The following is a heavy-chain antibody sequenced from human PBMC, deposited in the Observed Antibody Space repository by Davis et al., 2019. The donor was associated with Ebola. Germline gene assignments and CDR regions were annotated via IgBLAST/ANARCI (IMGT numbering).Heavy chain of an antibody. J-gene: IGHJ4*02. V-gene: IGHV1-18*01. CDR2: ISAYNGNT. CDR1: GGTFSSYA. CDR3: ARDLPVGPFDY. Sequence: ASVKVSCKASGGTFSSYAISWVRQAPGQGLEWMGWISAYNGNTNYAQKLQGRVTMTTDTSTSTAYMELRSLRSDDTAVYYCARDLPVGPFDYWGQGTLVTVSS.